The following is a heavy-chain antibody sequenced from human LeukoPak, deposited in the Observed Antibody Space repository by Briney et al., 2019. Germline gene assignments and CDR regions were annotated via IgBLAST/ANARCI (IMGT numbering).Heavy chain of an antibody. Sequence: GASVKVSCKASGYTFTSYYMHWVRQAPGQGLEWMGIINPSGGSTSYAQKFQGRVTMTRDTSTSTVYMELSSLRSEDTAVYYCARDADHGDYGRFVWFDPWGQGTLVTVSS. CDR3: ARDADHGDYGRFVWFDP. CDR2: INPSGGST. V-gene: IGHV1-46*01. J-gene: IGHJ5*02. D-gene: IGHD4-17*01. CDR1: GYTFTSYY.